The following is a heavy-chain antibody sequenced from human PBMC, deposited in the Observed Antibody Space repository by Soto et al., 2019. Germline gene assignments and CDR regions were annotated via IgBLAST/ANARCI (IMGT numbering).Heavy chain of an antibody. Sequence: QVQLQESGPGLVKPSQTLSLTCTVSGGSISSGDYYWSWIRQPPGKGLEWIGYIYYSGSTYYNPSLQSRVTISVDTSKNQFSLKLSSVTAADTAVYYCARGSYYYDSSGYYHYRGQGTLVTVSS. CDR2: IYYSGST. J-gene: IGHJ4*02. CDR3: ARGSYYYDSSGYYHY. D-gene: IGHD3-22*01. V-gene: IGHV4-30-4*01. CDR1: GGSISSGDYY.